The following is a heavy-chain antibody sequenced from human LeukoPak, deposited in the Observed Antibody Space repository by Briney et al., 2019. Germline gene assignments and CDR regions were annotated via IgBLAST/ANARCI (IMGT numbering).Heavy chain of an antibody. CDR3: ARVSGDYGRYYFDY. Sequence: SVKVSCKASGGTFSSYAISWVRQAPGQGLEWMGRIIPILGIANYAQKFQGRVTITADKSTSTAYMELSSLRSEDTAVYYCARVSGDYGRYYFDYWGQGTLVTVSS. CDR2: IIPILGIA. D-gene: IGHD4-17*01. V-gene: IGHV1-69*04. J-gene: IGHJ4*02. CDR1: GGTFSSYA.